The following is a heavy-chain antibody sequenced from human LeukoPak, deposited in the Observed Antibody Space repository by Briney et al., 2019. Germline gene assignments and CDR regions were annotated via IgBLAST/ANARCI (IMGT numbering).Heavy chain of an antibody. CDR2: ISSNGGTT. V-gene: IGHV3-64*01. J-gene: IGHJ4*02. Sequence: PGGSLRLSCAASVSTFSSYTLHWVRQAPGKGLEYVSTISSNGGTTYYANSVKGRFTISRDSSKNTLYLQMGSLRAEDMAVYYCARVVVDTFDYWGQGTLVTVSS. CDR1: VSTFSSYT. CDR3: ARVVVDTFDY. D-gene: IGHD2-15*01.